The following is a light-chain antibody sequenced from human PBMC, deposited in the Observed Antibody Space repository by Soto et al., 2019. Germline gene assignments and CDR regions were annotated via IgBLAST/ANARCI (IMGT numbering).Light chain of an antibody. V-gene: IGKV3-15*01. CDR1: QGIGDT. CDR3: QPYNSWPLT. J-gene: IGKJ4*01. Sequence: EVVMRQSPATLSVSPGDVATLSCRASQGIGDTLAWYQHKPGQTPRLLIYDTSTRATGVPTRFSGSRSGAEFTLTINSLQSEDFAVYYCQPYNSWPLTFGGGTKVEIK. CDR2: DTS.